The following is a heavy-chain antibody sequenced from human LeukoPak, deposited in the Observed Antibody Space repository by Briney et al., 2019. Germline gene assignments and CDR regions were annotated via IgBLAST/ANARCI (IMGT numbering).Heavy chain of an antibody. CDR2: INHSGST. V-gene: IGHV4-34*01. CDR1: GGSFSGYS. CDR3: ARGYCSSPSCYGAAFDI. J-gene: IGHJ3*02. Sequence: PSETLSLTCAVNGGSFSGYSWSWIRQPPGKGLEWIGEINHSGSTKYNPSLKSRVTISVDTSKKQLSLELSSMTAADTAVYYCARGYCSSPSCYGAAFDIWGQGTMVTVSS. D-gene: IGHD2-2*01.